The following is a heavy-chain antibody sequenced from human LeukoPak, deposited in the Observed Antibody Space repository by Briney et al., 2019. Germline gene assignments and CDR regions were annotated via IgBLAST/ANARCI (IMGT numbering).Heavy chain of an antibody. V-gene: IGHV3-30*18. CDR2: ISHDGSDS. J-gene: IGHJ4*02. CDR3: AKELYFGSGSYPDY. CDR1: GFTFSSYG. D-gene: IGHD3-10*01. Sequence: GGSLRLSCAASGFTFSSYGMHWVRQAPGKGLEWVAVISHDGSDSHYADSVKGRFTISKDNSKNTVYLQMSSLRPEDTAVYFCAKELYFGSGSYPDYWGQGTLVRVSS.